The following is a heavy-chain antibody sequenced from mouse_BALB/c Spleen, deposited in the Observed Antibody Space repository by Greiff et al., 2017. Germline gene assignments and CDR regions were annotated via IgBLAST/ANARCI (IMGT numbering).Heavy chain of an antibody. CDR2: INPSNGGT. CDR1: GYTFTSYY. J-gene: IGHJ3*01. D-gene: IGHD2-4*01. Sequence: QVQLQQSGAELVKPGASVKLSCKASGYTFTSYYMYWVKQRPGQGLEWIGEINPSNGGTNFNEKFKSKATLTVDKSSSTAYMQLSSLTSEDSAVYYCARVIYYDYLFAYWGQGTLVTVSA. V-gene: IGHV1S81*02. CDR3: ARVIYYDYLFAY.